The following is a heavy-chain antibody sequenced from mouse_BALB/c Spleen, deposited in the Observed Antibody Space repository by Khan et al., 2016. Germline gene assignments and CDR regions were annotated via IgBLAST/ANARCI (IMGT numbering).Heavy chain of an antibody. Sequence: EVQLQESGAELVKPGASVKLSCTASGFNIKDTYMHWVKQRPEQGLEWIGRIDPANGNTKYDPKFQGKATITADTSSTTAYLQLSSLTSDDTAVYYCASSRGDYGNYAWFAYWSQGTLVTVSA. CDR2: IDPANGNT. CDR1: GFNIKDTY. CDR3: ASSRGDYGNYAWFAY. J-gene: IGHJ3*01. V-gene: IGHV14-3*02. D-gene: IGHD2-1*01.